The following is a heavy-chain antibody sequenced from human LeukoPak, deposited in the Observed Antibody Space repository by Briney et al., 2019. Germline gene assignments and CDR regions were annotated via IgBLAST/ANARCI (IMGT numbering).Heavy chain of an antibody. CDR3: ARGAPLWFGETQHDY. Sequence: GGSLRLSCAASGFTFSSYSMNWVRQAPGKGLEWVSSISSSSSYIYYADSVKGRFTISRDNAKNSLYLQMNSLRAEDTAVYYCARGAPLWFGETQHDYWGQGTLVTVSS. J-gene: IGHJ4*02. CDR2: ISSSSSYI. D-gene: IGHD3-10*01. CDR1: GFTFSSYS. V-gene: IGHV3-21*01.